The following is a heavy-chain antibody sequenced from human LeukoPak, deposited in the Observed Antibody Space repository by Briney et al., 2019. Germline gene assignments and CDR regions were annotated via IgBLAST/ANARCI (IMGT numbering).Heavy chain of an antibody. J-gene: IGHJ4*02. D-gene: IGHD3-22*01. CDR3: ARVSGRYYDSSGYPDFDY. Sequence: PSETLSLTCTVSGGSISSYYWSWIRQPPGKGLEWIGRIYTSGSTNYNPSLKSRVTMSVDTSKNQFSLKLSSVTAADTAVYYCARVSGRYYDSSGYPDFDYWGQGTLVTVSS. CDR1: GGSISSYY. V-gene: IGHV4-4*07. CDR2: IYTSGST.